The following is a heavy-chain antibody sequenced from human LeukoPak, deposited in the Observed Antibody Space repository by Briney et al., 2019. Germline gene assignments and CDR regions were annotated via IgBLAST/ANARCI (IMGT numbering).Heavy chain of an antibody. CDR3: ARDYYDSSGSFNWFDP. J-gene: IGHJ5*02. Sequence: PSETLSLTCTVSGGSISSYYWSWIRQPPGKGLEWIGYIYYGGSTNYNPSLKSRVTISVDTSKNQFSLKLSSVTAADTAVYYCARDYYDSSGSFNWFDPWGQGTLVTVSS. V-gene: IGHV4-59*01. CDR2: IYYGGST. CDR1: GGSISSYY. D-gene: IGHD3-22*01.